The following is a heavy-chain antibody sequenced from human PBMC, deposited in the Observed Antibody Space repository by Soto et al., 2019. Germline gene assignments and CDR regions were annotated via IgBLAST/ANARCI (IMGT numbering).Heavy chain of an antibody. Sequence: PSVTLCVRKTVAGGNSVGLGGYWIFIQKQPGKGLEWIGYIYYSGSTYYNPSLKSRVTISVDASKNQFSLKLSSVTAADTAVYYCARDTHLYGSRIDYCGQGTLVT. CDR1: GGNSVGLGGY. J-gene: IGHJ4*02. CDR3: ARDTHLYGSRIDY. V-gene: IGHV4-31*02. CDR2: IYYSGST. D-gene: IGHD3-10*01.